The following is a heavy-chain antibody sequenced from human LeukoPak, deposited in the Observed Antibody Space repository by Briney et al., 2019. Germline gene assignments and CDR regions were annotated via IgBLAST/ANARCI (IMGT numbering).Heavy chain of an antibody. CDR1: GFTFSSYW. CDR3: ARGTTIFGVAFNWFDP. V-gene: IGHV3-74*01. CDR2: INSDGSST. Sequence: AGGSLILSCAASGFTFSSYWMHWVRQAPGKGLVWVSRINSDGSSTSYADSVKGRFTISRDNAKNTLYLQMNSLRAEDTAVYYCARGTTIFGVAFNWFDPWGQGTLVTVSS. D-gene: IGHD3-3*01. J-gene: IGHJ5*02.